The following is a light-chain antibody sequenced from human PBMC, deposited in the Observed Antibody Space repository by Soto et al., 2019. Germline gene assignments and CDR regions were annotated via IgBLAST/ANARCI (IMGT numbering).Light chain of an antibody. CDR1: QSLLHSNGYNY. J-gene: IGKJ1*01. CDR3: MQALQAPLP. V-gene: IGKV2-28*01. Sequence: EIVVTQSPLSLPVTPGEPASISCRSSQSLLHSNGYNYLDWYLQKPGQSPQLLLYLGSNRASEVPGMFSDRGLGADYTLKRSRVGAEDVWLYYCMQALQAPLPFGQGTKVQI. CDR2: LGS.